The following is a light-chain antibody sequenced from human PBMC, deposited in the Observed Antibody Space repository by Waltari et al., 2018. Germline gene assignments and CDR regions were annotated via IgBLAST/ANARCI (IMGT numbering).Light chain of an antibody. CDR2: WAS. CDR1: QHVTNS. Sequence: DTVMTQSPACLGASLGARATINCKSSQHVTNSLSWYKQQPGQPPELLIYWASTRESGVPDRFSGSGFGTDFTLTIRSLQAEDVAVYYCLQHYTTPFTFGPGTRVDI. CDR3: LQHYTTPFT. V-gene: IGKV4-1*01. J-gene: IGKJ3*01.